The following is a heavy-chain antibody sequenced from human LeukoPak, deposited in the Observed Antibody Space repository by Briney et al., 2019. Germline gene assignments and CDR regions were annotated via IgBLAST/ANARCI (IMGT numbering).Heavy chain of an antibody. V-gene: IGHV3-30*02. J-gene: IGHJ4*02. CDR3: AKDGRDDCSGSYLDY. CDR1: GFTFSSYG. D-gene: IGHD3-10*02. CDR2: IWYDGSNK. Sequence: PAGSLTLSCAASGFTFSSYGMHWVRQARGRGLEWVAFIWYDGSNKYYADTLKGRSTISRDNSKHILYLQMNRLRAEDAAVYYCAKDGRDDCSGSYLDYWGQGTLVTVSS.